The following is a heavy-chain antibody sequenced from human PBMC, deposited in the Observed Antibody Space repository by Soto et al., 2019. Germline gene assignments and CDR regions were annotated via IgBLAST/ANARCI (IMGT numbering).Heavy chain of an antibody. Sequence: GSLRLSCAASGFTVSSNYMSWVRQAPGKGLEWVSVIYSGGSTYYADSVKGRFTISRHNSKNTLYLQMNSLRAEDTAVYYCARGYKTTSYYYYYMDVWGKGTTVTVSS. CDR2: IYSGGST. CDR3: ARGYKTTSYYYYYMDV. D-gene: IGHD4-17*01. CDR1: GFTVSSNY. V-gene: IGHV3-53*04. J-gene: IGHJ6*03.